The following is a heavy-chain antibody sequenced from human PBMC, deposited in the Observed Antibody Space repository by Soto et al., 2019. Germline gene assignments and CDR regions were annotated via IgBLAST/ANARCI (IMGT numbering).Heavy chain of an antibody. CDR1: GGSISSNSYY. J-gene: IGHJ4*02. CDR3: TRYTTSTGDFDY. CDR2: IYYSGST. D-gene: IGHD6-6*01. V-gene: IGHV4-39*01. Sequence: QLQLQESGPGLVKPSETLSLTCTVSGGSISSNSYYWGWIRQPPGKGLGWIGIIYYSGSTYYNPSLKSRVTISVDTSKNQFSLKLSSVTAADTAVYYGTRYTTSTGDFDYWGQGTLVTVSS.